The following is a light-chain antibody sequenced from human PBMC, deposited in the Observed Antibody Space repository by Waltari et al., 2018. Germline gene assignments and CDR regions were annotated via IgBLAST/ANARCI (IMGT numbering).Light chain of an antibody. J-gene: IGLJ3*02. CDR1: TPSTGSSV. V-gene: IGLV1-44*01. Sequence: QSLLTQSPSASGTPGQRVTISCSGSTPSTGSSVLNWYQPPPRPAPHLLIFTNNQRPSGVPDRFSGSKSGTSASLAISGLQSEDEADYYCAAWDDSLNGWVFGGGTKVTVL. CDR2: TNN. CDR3: AAWDDSLNGWV.